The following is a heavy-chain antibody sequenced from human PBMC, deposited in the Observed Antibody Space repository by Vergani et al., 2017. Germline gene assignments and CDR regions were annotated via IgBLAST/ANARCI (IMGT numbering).Heavy chain of an antibody. V-gene: IGHV4-61*01. J-gene: IGHJ4*02. CDR3: ARGAYSSSPFDY. Sequence: QVQLQESGPGLVKPSETLSLTCTVSGGSVSSGSYYWSWIRQPPGKGLEWIGYIYYSGSTNYNPSLKSRVTISVDTSKNQFSLKLSSVTAADTAVYYCARGAYSSSPFDYWGQGTLVTVSS. D-gene: IGHD6-6*01. CDR2: IYYSGST. CDR1: GGSVSSGSYY.